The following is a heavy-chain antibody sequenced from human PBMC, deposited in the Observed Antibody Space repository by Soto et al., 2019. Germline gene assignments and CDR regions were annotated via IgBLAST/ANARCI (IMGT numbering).Heavy chain of an antibody. CDR3: AHLNSSDYDFDY. CDR1: GFSLSTSGVG. D-gene: IGHD6-25*01. J-gene: IGHJ4*02. CDR2: IYWDDDK. Sequence: SGPTLVNPTQTLTLTCTFSGFSLSTSGVGVGWIRQPPGKALEWLALIYWDDDKRYSPSLKSRLTITKDTSKNQVVLTMTNMDPVDTATYYWAHLNSSDYDFDYWGQGTLVTSPQ. V-gene: IGHV2-5*02.